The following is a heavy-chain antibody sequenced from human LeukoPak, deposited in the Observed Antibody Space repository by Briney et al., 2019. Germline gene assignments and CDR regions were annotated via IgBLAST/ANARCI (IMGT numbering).Heavy chain of an antibody. CDR2: INGSGGST. J-gene: IGHJ4*02. D-gene: IGHD4-11*01. CDR3: AKNSDLLTTHFDY. V-gene: IGHV3-23*01. CDR1: GFTFSSYA. Sequence: PGGSLRLSCAASGFTFSSYAMSWVRQAPGKGLEWVSAINGSGGSTYYADSVKGRFTISRDNSKNTLYLQMNSLRAEDTAVYYCAKNSDLLTTHFDYWGQGTLVTVSS.